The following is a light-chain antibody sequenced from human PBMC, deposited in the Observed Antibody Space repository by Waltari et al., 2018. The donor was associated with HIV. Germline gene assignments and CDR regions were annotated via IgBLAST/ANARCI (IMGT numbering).Light chain of an antibody. Sequence: DVQMTQSPSIISASLGDRVTITCRASQSIYQWLAWYQQTPGKAPKVLMFAASTLVDGVPSRFSGSASGTEFNFTITSLQPDDFATYYCHDYGSSSHTFGQGTKV. V-gene: IGKV1-5*03. CDR3: HDYGSSSHT. J-gene: IGKJ1*01. CDR1: QSIYQW. CDR2: AAS.